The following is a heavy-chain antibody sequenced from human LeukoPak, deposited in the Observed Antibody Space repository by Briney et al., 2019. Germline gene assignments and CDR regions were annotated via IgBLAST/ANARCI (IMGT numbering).Heavy chain of an antibody. Sequence: GASVKVSCKASGGTFSSYAISWVRQAPGQGLEWMGRIIPIFGTANYAQKFQGRVTITTDESTSTAYMELSSLRSEDTAVYYRARSYSYGYFGFDYWGQGTLVTVSS. CDR3: ARSYSYGYFGFDY. V-gene: IGHV1-69*05. CDR2: IIPIFGTA. CDR1: GGTFSSYA. J-gene: IGHJ4*02. D-gene: IGHD5-18*01.